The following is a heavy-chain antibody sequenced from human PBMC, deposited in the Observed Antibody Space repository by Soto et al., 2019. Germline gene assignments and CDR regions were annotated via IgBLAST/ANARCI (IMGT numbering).Heavy chain of an antibody. V-gene: IGHV2-5*02. D-gene: IGHD2-2*03. J-gene: IGHJ5*02. CDR1: GFSLSTSGVG. CDR2: IYWDDDK. Sequence: SGPTLVNPTQTLTLTCTFSGFSLSTSGVGVGWIRQPPGKALEWLALIYWDDDKRYSPSLKSRPTITKDTSKNQVVLTMTNMDPVDTATYCCAHRRRGYCSSTSCPDGFDPWGQGTLVTVSS. CDR3: AHRRRGYCSSTSCPDGFDP.